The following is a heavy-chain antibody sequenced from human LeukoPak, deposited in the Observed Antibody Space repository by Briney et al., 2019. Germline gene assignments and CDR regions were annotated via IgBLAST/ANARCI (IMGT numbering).Heavy chain of an antibody. CDR3: ARDRVHSSGWYLERYYMDV. Sequence: SSETLSLTCTVSGGSISSHYWSWIRQPAGKGLEWIGRIYTSGSTNYNPSLKSRVTMSVDTSKNQFSLKLSSVTAADTAVYYCARDRVHSSGWYLERYYMDVWGKGTTVTVSS. CDR1: GGSISSHY. V-gene: IGHV4-4*07. D-gene: IGHD6-19*01. J-gene: IGHJ6*03. CDR2: IYTSGST.